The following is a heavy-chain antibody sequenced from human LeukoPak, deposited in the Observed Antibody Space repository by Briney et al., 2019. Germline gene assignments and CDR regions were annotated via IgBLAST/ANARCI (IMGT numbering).Heavy chain of an antibody. CDR3: ARAGPKGLPPDY. V-gene: IGHV3-30*03. D-gene: IGHD5-18*01. CDR1: GFTFSSYG. CDR2: ISYDGSNK. J-gene: IGHJ4*02. Sequence: PGRSLRLSWAASGFTFSSYGMHWVRRAPGKGLEWVAVISYDGSNKYYADSVKGRFTISRDNSKNTLYLQMNSLRAEDTAVYYCARAGPKGLPPDYWGQGTLVTVSS.